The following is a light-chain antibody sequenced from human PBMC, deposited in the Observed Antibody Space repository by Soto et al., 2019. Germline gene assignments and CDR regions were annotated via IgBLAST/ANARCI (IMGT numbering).Light chain of an antibody. Sequence: EIVLTQSPATLSLSPGERATLSCRASQSVSSFLAWYQQKPGQPPRLLIYDASYRAAGIPARFSGSGYGTHFTRNLSSLEPEDSAVYYCQQRSNSPLWPLACGEGTKVDI. CDR1: QSVSSF. CDR2: DAS. J-gene: IGKJ4*01. V-gene: IGKV3-11*01. CDR3: QQRSNSPLWPLA.